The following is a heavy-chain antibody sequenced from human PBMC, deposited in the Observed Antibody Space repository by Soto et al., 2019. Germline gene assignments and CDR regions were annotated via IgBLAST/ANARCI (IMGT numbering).Heavy chain of an antibody. J-gene: IGHJ4*02. CDR1: GFTFSDYW. Sequence: EVQLVESGGGLVQPGGSLRLSCVVSGFTFSDYWMTWVRQAPGKGLEWVANIHQNGNGKYYAGSVKARFTSSRDNAKNSVYLQMSKLRGEDTAFYFWGSGGHVDYWGQGTLVTVSS. D-gene: IGHD6-25*01. V-gene: IGHV3-7*03. CDR2: IHQNGNGK. CDR3: GSGGHVDY.